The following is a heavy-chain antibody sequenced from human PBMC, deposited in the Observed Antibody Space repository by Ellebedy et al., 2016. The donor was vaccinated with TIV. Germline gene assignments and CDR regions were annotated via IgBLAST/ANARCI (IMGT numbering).Heavy chain of an antibody. CDR3: ARDRLYDYVWGAFDS. CDR2: IIPIFGTA. V-gene: IGHV1-69*13. Sequence: AASVKVSCKASGGTFSSYAISWVRQAPGQGLEWMGGIIPIFGTANYAQKFQGRVTITADESTSTAYMELSSLRSEDTAVYYCARDRLYDYVWGAFDSWGQGTLVTVSS. J-gene: IGHJ5*01. CDR1: GGTFSSYA. D-gene: IGHD3-16*01.